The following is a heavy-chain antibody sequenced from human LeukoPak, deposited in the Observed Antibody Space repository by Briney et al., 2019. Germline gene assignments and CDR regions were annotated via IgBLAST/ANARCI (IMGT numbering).Heavy chain of an antibody. CDR1: GGSISSGSYY. D-gene: IGHD6-13*01. V-gene: IGHV4-61*02. Sequence: PSGTLSLTCAVSGGSISSGSYYWSWIRQPAGKGLEWIGRIYTSGSTNYNPSLKSRVTISVDTSKNQFSLKLSSVTAADTAVYYCARDISIAAPNWFDPWGQGTLVTVSS. CDR3: ARDISIAAPNWFDP. J-gene: IGHJ5*02. CDR2: IYTSGST.